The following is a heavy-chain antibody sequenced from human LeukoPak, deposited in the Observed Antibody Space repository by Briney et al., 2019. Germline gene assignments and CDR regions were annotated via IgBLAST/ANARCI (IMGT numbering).Heavy chain of an antibody. V-gene: IGHV3-21*04. D-gene: IGHD2-2*01. Sequence: GGSLRLSCAASGFTFSSYSMNWVRQAPGKGLEWVSSISSSSSYIYYADSVKGRFTISRDNSKNTLYLQMNSLRAEDTAVYYCAKVDVIVVVPANDYWGQGTLVTVSS. CDR3: AKVDVIVVVPANDY. CDR2: ISSSSSYI. CDR1: GFTFSSYS. J-gene: IGHJ4*02.